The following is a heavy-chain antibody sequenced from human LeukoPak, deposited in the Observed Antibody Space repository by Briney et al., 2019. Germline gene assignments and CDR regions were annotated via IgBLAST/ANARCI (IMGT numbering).Heavy chain of an antibody. CDR2: ISDSGSRT. J-gene: IGHJ4*02. Sequence: PGGSLRLSCAASGFTFSTYAMSWVRQAPGKGLEWVSSISDSGSRTYYTDSVKGRFTVSRDNSKSTLYVQMNSLRAEDTAVYYCAKVRGSGRFPPYYFDSWGQGTLVTVSS. V-gene: IGHV3-23*01. D-gene: IGHD3-10*01. CDR1: GFTFSTYA. CDR3: AKVRGSGRFPPYYFDS.